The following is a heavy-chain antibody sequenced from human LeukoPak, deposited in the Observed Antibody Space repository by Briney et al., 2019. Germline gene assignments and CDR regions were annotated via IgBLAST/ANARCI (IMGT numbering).Heavy chain of an antibody. J-gene: IGHJ6*02. CDR2: ISSSNTYI. CDR3: ARLYYYDKSGFRYSYYYAMDV. D-gene: IGHD3-22*01. CDR1: GFTFYSYA. Sequence: GGSLRLSCAASGFTFYSYAMSWVRQAPGKGLEWVSSISSSNTYIYYADSVKGRFTISRDNAKNSLYLQMNSLRAEDTAVYYCARLYYYDKSGFRYSYYYAMDVWGQGTTVTVSS. V-gene: IGHV3-21*01.